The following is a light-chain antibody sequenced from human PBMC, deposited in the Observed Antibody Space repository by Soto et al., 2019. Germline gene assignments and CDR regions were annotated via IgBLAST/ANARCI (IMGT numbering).Light chain of an antibody. J-gene: IGLJ1*01. CDR1: SSDLGIYNY. CDR3: SSYTSSTAYV. CDR2: EVT. Sequence: QSVLTQPASVSGSPGQSIAISCSGSSSDLGIYNYVSWYQQHPGKVPKLIIFEVTNRPSGVSNRFSGSKSGNTASLTISGLQAEDEADYYCSSYTSSTAYVFGTGTKVTVL. V-gene: IGLV2-14*01.